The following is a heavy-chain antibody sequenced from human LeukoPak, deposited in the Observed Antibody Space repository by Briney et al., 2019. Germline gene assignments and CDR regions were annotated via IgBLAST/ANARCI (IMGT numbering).Heavy chain of an antibody. CDR1: GGSFSSYY. J-gene: IGHJ4*02. D-gene: IGHD1-26*01. CDR3: ARDAAYSGSYFDY. Sequence: SETLSLTCAVYGGSFSSYYWSWIRQPPGKGLEWIGYIYYSGSTNYNPSLKSRATISVDTSKNQFSLKLSSVTAADTAVYYCARDAAYSGSYFDYWGQGTLVTVSS. V-gene: IGHV4-59*01. CDR2: IYYSGST.